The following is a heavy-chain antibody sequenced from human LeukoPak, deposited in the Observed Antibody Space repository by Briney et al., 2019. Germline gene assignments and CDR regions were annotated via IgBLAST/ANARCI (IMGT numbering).Heavy chain of an antibody. CDR1: GFTLSSYE. V-gene: IGHV3-48*03. Sequence: GGSLRLSCAASGFTLSSYEMNWVRLAPGKGLEWISYISRTGNSIYYADSVKGRFTISRDSAKNSMYLQMNSLRAEDTAVYYCARGPYSSNWYVDYWGQGTLVTVAS. J-gene: IGHJ4*02. D-gene: IGHD6-13*01. CDR3: ARGPYSSNWYVDY. CDR2: ISRTGNSI.